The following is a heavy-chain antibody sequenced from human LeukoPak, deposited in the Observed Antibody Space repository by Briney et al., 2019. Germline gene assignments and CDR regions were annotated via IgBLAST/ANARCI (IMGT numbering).Heavy chain of an antibody. CDR2: IYHSGST. CDR1: GYSISSGYY. V-gene: IGHV4-38-2*01. J-gene: IGHJ5*02. D-gene: IGHD4-11*01. Sequence: SETLSLTCAVSGYSISSGYYWGWIRQPPGKGLEWIGSIYHSGSTYYNPSLKSRVTISVDTSKNQFSLKLSSVTAADTAVYYCARSYSTPAHWFDPWGQETLVTVSS. CDR3: ARSYSTPAHWFDP.